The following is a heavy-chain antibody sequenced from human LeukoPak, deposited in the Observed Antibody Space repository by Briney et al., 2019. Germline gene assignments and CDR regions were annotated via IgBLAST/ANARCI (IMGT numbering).Heavy chain of an antibody. D-gene: IGHD3-10*01. Sequence: PSETLSLTCTVSGGSISSSSYYWGWIRQPPGKGLEWIGSIYYSGSTYYNPSLKSRVTISVDTSKNQFSLKLSSVTAADTAVYYCASRYGSGSYGFDFWGQGTLVTVSS. V-gene: IGHV4-39*01. CDR2: IYYSGST. CDR1: GGSISSSSYY. J-gene: IGHJ4*02. CDR3: ASRYGSGSYGFDF.